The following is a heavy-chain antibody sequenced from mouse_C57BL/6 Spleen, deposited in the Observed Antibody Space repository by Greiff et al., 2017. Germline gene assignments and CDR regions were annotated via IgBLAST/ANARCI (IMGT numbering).Heavy chain of an antibody. CDR3: ARHEGSSWYFDD. J-gene: IGHJ1*03. CDR1: GFSLTSYG. V-gene: IGHV2-6-1*01. D-gene: IGHD1-1*02. CDR2: IWSDGGT. Sequence: VQLVESGPGLVAPSPSLSITCTVSGFSLTSYGVHWVRQPPGKGLEWMVVIWSDGGTTYNSALNSRLSISKDNSKSHVFLKMNSLQTDDTAMYYCARHEGSSWYFDDWGTGTTVTVSS.